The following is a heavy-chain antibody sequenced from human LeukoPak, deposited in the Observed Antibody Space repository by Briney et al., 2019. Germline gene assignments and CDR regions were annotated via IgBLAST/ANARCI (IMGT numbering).Heavy chain of an antibody. D-gene: IGHD6-13*01. CDR2: IYTSGST. CDR3: ARGGSSWWNFDY. J-gene: IGHJ4*02. Sequence: SETLSLTCTVSGGSISSYYWCWIRQPAGKGLEWIGRIYTSGSTNYNPSLKSRVTMSADTSKNQFSLKLSSVTAADTAVYYCARGGSSWWNFDYWGQGTLVTVSS. V-gene: IGHV4-4*07. CDR1: GGSISSYY.